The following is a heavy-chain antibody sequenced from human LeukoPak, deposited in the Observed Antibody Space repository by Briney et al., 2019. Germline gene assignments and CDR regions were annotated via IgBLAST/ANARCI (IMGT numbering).Heavy chain of an antibody. Sequence: PGGSLRLSCAASGFTFSSYGMHWVRQAPGKGLEWVAVISHDGSDSHYADSVKGRFTISRDNSKNTVYLQMSSLRPEDTAVYFCAKELYFGSGSYPDYWGQGTLARVSS. D-gene: IGHD3-10*01. CDR3: AKELYFGSGSYPDY. V-gene: IGHV3-30*18. CDR1: GFTFSSYG. CDR2: ISHDGSDS. J-gene: IGHJ4*02.